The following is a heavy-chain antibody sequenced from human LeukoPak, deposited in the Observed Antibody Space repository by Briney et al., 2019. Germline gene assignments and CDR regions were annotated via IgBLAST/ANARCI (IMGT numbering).Heavy chain of an antibody. V-gene: IGHV3-48*04. D-gene: IGHD1-26*01. J-gene: IGHJ4*02. CDR1: GFTFSSYN. CDR2: ISSTSSTI. Sequence: GGSLRLSCAVSGFTFSSYNMHWVRQAPGKGLEWISYISSTSSTIYYADSVKGRLTISRDNAKNLLYLQMNSLRTEDTAVYYCVLAVDYWGQGTLVTVSS. CDR3: VLAVDY.